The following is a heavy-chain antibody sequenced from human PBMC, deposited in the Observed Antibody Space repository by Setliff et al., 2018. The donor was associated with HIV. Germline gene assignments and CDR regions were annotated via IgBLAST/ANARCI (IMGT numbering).Heavy chain of an antibody. J-gene: IGHJ4*02. Sequence: SETLSLTCTVSGGSTNNYYLTWIRQPPGKGLEWIGSVSNGGDTNYNPSLKSRVSLSLDTSKTQFSLKLTSVTAADTAMYYCARFARDPTDWGRGILVTVSS. CDR2: VSNGGDT. CDR1: GGSTNNYY. CDR3: ARFARDPTD. V-gene: IGHV4-59*01.